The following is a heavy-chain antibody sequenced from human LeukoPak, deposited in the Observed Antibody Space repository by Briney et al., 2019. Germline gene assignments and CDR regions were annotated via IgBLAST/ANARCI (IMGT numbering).Heavy chain of an antibody. CDR3: AKATYYDIWAHDY. CDR1: GFTFSTYA. CDR2: ISGSGGST. J-gene: IGHJ4*02. D-gene: IGHD3-9*01. Sequence: GGSLRLSRAASGFTFSTYAMTWVRQAPGKGLEWVSAISGSGGSTYYADSVKGRFTISRDNSKITLWLQMNSLRAEDTAVYYCAKATYYDIWAHDYWGQGTLVTVSS. V-gene: IGHV3-23*01.